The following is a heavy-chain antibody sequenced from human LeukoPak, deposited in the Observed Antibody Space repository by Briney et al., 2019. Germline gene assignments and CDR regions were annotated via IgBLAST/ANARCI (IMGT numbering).Heavy chain of an antibody. Sequence: GGSLRLSCAASGFTVSSNYMSWVRQAPGKGLEWVSAISGSGGSTYYADSVKGRFTISRDNSKNTLYLQMNSLRAEDTAVYYCAKKIFGVVIIPPDAFDIWGQGTMVTVSS. CDR3: AKKIFGVVIIPPDAFDI. D-gene: IGHD3-3*01. J-gene: IGHJ3*02. CDR1: GFTVSSNY. V-gene: IGHV3-23*01. CDR2: ISGSGGST.